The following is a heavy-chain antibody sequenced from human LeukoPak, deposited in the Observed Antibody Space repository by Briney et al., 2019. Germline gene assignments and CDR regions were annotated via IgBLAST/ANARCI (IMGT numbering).Heavy chain of an antibody. CDR1: GFIFRNYA. CDR2: ISGAGDNT. CDR3: ARFDYADYLAFDY. Sequence: GGSLRLSCTASGFIFRNYAMSWVRQAPGKWLEWVSTISGAGDNTNYADSVTGRFTISRDNAKNSLYLQMNSLRAEDTAVYYCARFDYADYLAFDYWGQGTLVTVSS. V-gene: IGHV3-23*01. J-gene: IGHJ4*02. D-gene: IGHD4-17*01.